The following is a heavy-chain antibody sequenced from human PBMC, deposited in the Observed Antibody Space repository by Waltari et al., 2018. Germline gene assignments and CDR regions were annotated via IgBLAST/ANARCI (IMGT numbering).Heavy chain of an antibody. CDR3: ARYLLVTTDHATNYFDP. V-gene: IGHV3-21*01. J-gene: IGHJ5*02. Sequence: EVQLVESGGGLVKPGGSLRVSCAATGFTFRSPNMTGGRQSPGKGLEWVSSISSSSHYIYYADSVKVRFTISRDNAKNSLYLQMNSLRAEDTAVYYCARYLLVTTDHATNYFDPWGQGTLVTVSS. CDR1: GFTFRSPN. CDR2: ISSSSHYI. D-gene: IGHD4-17*01.